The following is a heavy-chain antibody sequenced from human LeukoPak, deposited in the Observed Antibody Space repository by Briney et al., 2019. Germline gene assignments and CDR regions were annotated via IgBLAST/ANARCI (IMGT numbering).Heavy chain of an antibody. CDR2: IKQDGSEK. D-gene: IGHD5-18*01. V-gene: IGHV3-7*01. Sequence: SGGSLRLSCAASGFTFSSYWMSWVRQAPGKGLEWVANIKQDGSEKYYVDSVKGRFTISRDNAKNSLYLQMNSLRAEDTAVYYCARINGYSYGPMDVWGKGTTVTVFS. CDR3: ARINGYSYGPMDV. CDR1: GFTFSSYW. J-gene: IGHJ6*03.